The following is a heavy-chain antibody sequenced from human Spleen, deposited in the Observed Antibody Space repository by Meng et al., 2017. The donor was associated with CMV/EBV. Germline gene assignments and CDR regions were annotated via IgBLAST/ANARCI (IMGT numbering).Heavy chain of an antibody. D-gene: IGHD3-16*01. CDR1: GASITTTNW. CDR2: IDHSGNS. CDR3: ARVREHTSLGNYWFDP. V-gene: IGHV4-4*02. Sequence: SETLSLTCAVSGASITTTNWWTWVRQPPGKGLEWVGEIDHSGNSNSNPSLKSRLTLSLDTPKNHLSLRMTSVTAEDTAIYYCARVREHTSLGNYWFDPWGQGTLVTVSS. J-gene: IGHJ5*02.